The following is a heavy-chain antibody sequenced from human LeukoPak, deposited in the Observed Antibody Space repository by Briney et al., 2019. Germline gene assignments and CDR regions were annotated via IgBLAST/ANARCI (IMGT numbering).Heavy chain of an antibody. V-gene: IGHV3-74*01. CDR2: INIDGTNT. J-gene: IGHJ6*02. D-gene: IGHD3-10*01. Sequence: GGSLRLSCAASGFTFSSYWMHWVRQAPGKGLVWVSRINIDGTNTRYADSVKGRFTISRDDSKNTFYLQMNSLRAEDTAVYYCAKANRDHLSHYYGVDVWGQGTTVVVSS. CDR1: GFTFSSYW. CDR3: AKANRDHLSHYYGVDV.